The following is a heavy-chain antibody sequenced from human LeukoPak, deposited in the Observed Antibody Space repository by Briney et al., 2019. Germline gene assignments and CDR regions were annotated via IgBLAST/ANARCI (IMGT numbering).Heavy chain of an antibody. CDR1: GGSISSYY. CDR3: ARDLPGATAGSMDV. D-gene: IGHD6-13*01. V-gene: IGHV4-59*12. J-gene: IGHJ6*03. CDR2: IYYSGST. Sequence: PSETLSLTCTVSGGSISSYYWSWIRQPPGKGLEWIGYIYYSGSTNYNPSLKSRVTISVDTSKNQFSLKLTSLTAADTAVYYCARDLPGATAGSMDVWGKGTTVTVSS.